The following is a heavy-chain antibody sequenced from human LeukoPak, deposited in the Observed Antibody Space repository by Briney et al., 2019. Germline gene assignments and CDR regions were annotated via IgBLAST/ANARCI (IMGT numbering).Heavy chain of an antibody. V-gene: IGHV3-21*01. D-gene: IGHD3-16*02. CDR3: ARDLDDYVWGSYRGPDAFDI. CDR1: GFTFSTYS. CDR2: ISSGGSYI. Sequence: GGSLRLSCAGSGFTFSTYSMNWVRQAPGKGREWVSSISSGGSYIYYADSVKGRFTISRDNAKNSLYLQMNSLRAEDTAVYYCARDLDDYVWGSYRGPDAFDIWGQGTMVTVSS. J-gene: IGHJ3*02.